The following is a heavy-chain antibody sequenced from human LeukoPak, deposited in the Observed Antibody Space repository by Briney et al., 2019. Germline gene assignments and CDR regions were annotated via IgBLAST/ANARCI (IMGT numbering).Heavy chain of an antibody. V-gene: IGHV3-23*01. Sequence: GGTLRLSCAASGFTFTHYGMNWVRQAPGKGLEWVSGLTSSGASTYYADSVKGRFTISRDNSKNTLYLQMNSLRAEDTAIYYCAKNGDRGAYCSGGSCYPYYYYNMDVWGKGTTVTISS. CDR3: AKNGDRGAYCSGGSCYPYYYYNMDV. J-gene: IGHJ6*03. CDR1: GFTFTHYG. D-gene: IGHD2-15*01. CDR2: LTSSGAST.